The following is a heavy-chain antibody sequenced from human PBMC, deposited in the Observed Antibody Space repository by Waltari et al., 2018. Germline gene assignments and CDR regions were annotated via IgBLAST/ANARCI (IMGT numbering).Heavy chain of an antibody. J-gene: IGHJ4*02. Sequence: QITLKESGPTLVKPTQTLTLTCTFSGFSLSTSGVGVGWIRQPPGKALEWLALIYWNDDKRYSPSLKSRLTITKDTSKNQVVLTMTNMDPVDTATYYCAHSPGYSSSWPTTTFFLPNYWGQGTLVTVSS. V-gene: IGHV2-5*01. D-gene: IGHD6-13*01. CDR2: IYWNDDK. CDR3: AHSPGYSSSWPTTTFFLPNY. CDR1: GFSLSTSGVG.